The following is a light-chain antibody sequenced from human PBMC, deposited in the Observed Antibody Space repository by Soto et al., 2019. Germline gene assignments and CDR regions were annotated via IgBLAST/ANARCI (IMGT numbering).Light chain of an antibody. J-gene: IGLJ1*01. CDR1: ISDVGGYDY. CDR3: SSYTTSSTYV. CDR2: DVS. V-gene: IGLV2-14*01. Sequence: QSVLTQPASVSGSPGQSIAISCTGTISDVGGYDYVSWYQQYPGKAPKLMIYDVSNRPSGVSNRFSGSKSGNTASLTISGLQADDEADYYCSSYTTSSTYVFGTGTKVTVL.